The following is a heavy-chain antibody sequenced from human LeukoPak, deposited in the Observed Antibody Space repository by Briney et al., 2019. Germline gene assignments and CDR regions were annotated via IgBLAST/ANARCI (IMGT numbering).Heavy chain of an antibody. CDR1: GLTFSSYG. V-gene: IGHV3-33*01. Sequence: HAGGSLRLSCEASGLTFSSYGIHWVRQAPGKGLEWVAVIWPDGSNKYYADSVKGRFIISRDNPKNTLWLQMNSLRDEDTAVYYCASAAGAFDFWGQGTLVTVSS. CDR2: IWPDGSNK. J-gene: IGHJ3*01. D-gene: IGHD6-13*01. CDR3: ASAAGAFDF.